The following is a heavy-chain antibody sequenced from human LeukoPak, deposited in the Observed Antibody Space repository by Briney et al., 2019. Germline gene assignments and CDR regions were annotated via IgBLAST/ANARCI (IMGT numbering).Heavy chain of an antibody. V-gene: IGHV4-30-2*01. J-gene: IGHJ4*02. CDR3: ARVITNTGYDSLLGGYYFDY. D-gene: IGHD5-12*01. Sequence: PSQPLSLTCAVCGGFISCGGYSGSWIRQPPGKGLEWIGYIYHSGSTSFIPSLRSQVTIPVDASKTSFSLKLRSVTTSNTAVYYCARVITNTGYDSLLGGYYFDYWGQGTLVTVSS. CDR2: IYHSGST. CDR1: GGFISCGGYS.